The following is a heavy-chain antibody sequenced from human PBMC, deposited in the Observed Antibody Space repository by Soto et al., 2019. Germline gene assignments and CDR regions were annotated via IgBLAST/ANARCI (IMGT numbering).Heavy chain of an antibody. V-gene: IGHV4-34*01. CDR1: GGSFSDYF. Sequence: PSETLSLTCAVYGGSFSDYFWTWIRQPPGKGLEWIGEINHSGSTNFNPSLKSRVAISADTSRNQFSLRVTSVTAADTAVYYCARLEMATTPGGDYWGQGTLVTVSS. CDR2: INHSGST. J-gene: IGHJ4*02. CDR3: ARLEMATTPGGDY. D-gene: IGHD5-12*01.